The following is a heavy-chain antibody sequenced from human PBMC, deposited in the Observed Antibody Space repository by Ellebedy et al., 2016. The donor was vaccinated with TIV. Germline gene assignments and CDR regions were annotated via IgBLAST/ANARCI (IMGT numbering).Heavy chain of an antibody. Sequence: GESLKISXAASGFTFSSSAMSWVRQAPGKGLEWVSAISGSGGSTYYADSVKGRFTISRDNSKNTLYLQMNSLRAEDTAVYYCAKVDYGDYPFDYWGQGTLVTVSS. D-gene: IGHD4-17*01. J-gene: IGHJ4*02. CDR2: ISGSGGST. CDR1: GFTFSSSA. CDR3: AKVDYGDYPFDY. V-gene: IGHV3-23*01.